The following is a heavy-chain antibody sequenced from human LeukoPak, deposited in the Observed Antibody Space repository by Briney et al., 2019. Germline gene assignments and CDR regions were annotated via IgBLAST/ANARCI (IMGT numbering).Heavy chain of an antibody. J-gene: IGHJ4*02. CDR1: GYTFTNYD. V-gene: IGHV1-8*01. CDR3: ARVAGSIDY. CDR2: MSTSSGNT. Sequence: EASVKVSRKASGYTFTNYDINWVRQATGQGLEWMGWMSTSSGNTGYAQKFQGRLTMTRDTSITTVYMELSSLRSDDTAVYYCARVAGSIDYWGQGTLVTVSS. D-gene: IGHD1-26*01.